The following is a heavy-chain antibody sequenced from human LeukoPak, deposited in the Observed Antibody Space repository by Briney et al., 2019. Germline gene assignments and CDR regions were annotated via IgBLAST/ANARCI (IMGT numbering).Heavy chain of an antibody. CDR2: MNPNRGNT. J-gene: IGHJ4*02. Sequence: ASVKVSCKASGYTFTTYEISWVRQATGQGLERVGWMNPNRGNTGYAQKFQGRVTITRNTSISTAYMELTSLRSEDTAVYYCARGRGSVVGFGYWGQGTLVTVSS. D-gene: IGHD2-15*01. CDR1: GYTFTTYE. V-gene: IGHV1-8*03. CDR3: ARGRGSVVGFGY.